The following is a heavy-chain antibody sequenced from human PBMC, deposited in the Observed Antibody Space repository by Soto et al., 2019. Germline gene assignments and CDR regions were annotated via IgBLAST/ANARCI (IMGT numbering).Heavy chain of an antibody. D-gene: IGHD5-18*01. V-gene: IGHV5-51*01. Sequence: GESLKISCKGSGYSFTSYWIGWVRQMPGKGLEWMGIIYPGDSDTRYSPSFQGQVTISADKSISTAYLQWSSLKASDTAMYYCARSYSDYYYYYGMDVWGQGTTVTVSS. CDR3: ARSYSDYYYYYGMDV. CDR2: IYPGDSDT. CDR1: GYSFTSYW. J-gene: IGHJ6*02.